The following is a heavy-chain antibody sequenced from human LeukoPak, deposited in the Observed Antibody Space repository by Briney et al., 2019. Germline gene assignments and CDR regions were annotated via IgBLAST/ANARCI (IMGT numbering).Heavy chain of an antibody. Sequence: GGSLRLSCAASGFTFSSYSMNWVRQAPGKGLEWVSSISSSRSYIYYADSMKGRFTISRDNSKNTLYLQMNSLRAEDTAVYYCARVVPPTDYGSGSYFWDPYYFDYWGQGTLVTVSS. CDR2: ISSSRSYI. CDR3: ARVVPPTDYGSGSYFWDPYYFDY. D-gene: IGHD3-10*01. V-gene: IGHV3-21*04. CDR1: GFTFSSYS. J-gene: IGHJ4*02.